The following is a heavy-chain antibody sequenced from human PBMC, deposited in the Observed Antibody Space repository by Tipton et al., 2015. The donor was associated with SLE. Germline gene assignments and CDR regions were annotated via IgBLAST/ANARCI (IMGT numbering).Heavy chain of an antibody. CDR2: IYYTMSA. D-gene: IGHD3-22*01. J-gene: IGHJ4*02. Sequence: TLSLTCTLSGCSLNTAEYYWSLIRPHPGKGLEWIGYIYYTMSAYYNPSLERRVIQSLDTSKNHFSLKLSSVTAADTALYYCARVPRTFYYDYSGHFDYWGPGTLVTVSS. CDR3: ARVPRTFYYDYSGHFDY. V-gene: IGHV4-31*03. CDR1: GCSLNTAEYY.